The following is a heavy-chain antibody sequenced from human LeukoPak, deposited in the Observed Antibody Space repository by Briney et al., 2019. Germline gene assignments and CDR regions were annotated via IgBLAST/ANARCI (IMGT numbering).Heavy chain of an antibody. CDR3: AREGIAAAGTLFDY. J-gene: IGHJ4*02. CDR2: ICTSGST. CDR1: GGSISSGSYY. D-gene: IGHD6-13*01. Sequence: SQTLSLTCTVSGGSISSGSYYWSWIRQPAGKGLEWIGRICTSGSTNYNPSLKSRVTISVDTSKNQFSLKLSSVTAADTAVYYCAREGIAAAGTLFDYWGQGTLVTVSS. V-gene: IGHV4-61*02.